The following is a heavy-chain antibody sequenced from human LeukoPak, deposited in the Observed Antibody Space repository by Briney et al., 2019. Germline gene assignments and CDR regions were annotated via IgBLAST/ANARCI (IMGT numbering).Heavy chain of an antibody. CDR1: GFTLSSYN. Sequence: PGGSLRLSCAASGFTLSSYNMNWVRQAPGKGLDWVSSISTTSSYISYTDSVKGRFTISRDNAKNSLYLQMNSLRVEDTAVYYCARTPRPSGPFDPWGQGTLVTVSS. CDR2: ISTTSSYI. D-gene: IGHD2-15*01. CDR3: ARTPRPSGPFDP. V-gene: IGHV3-21*01. J-gene: IGHJ5*02.